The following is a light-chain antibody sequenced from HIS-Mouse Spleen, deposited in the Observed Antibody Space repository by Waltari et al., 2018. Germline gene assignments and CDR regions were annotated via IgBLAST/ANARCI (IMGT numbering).Light chain of an antibody. Sequence: SYELTQPPSVAVSPGQTARITCSGDALPKRYAYWYQQKSGQAPVLVLYEDSNRPSGIPERFSGSSSGPMATLTISGAQVEDEADYYCYSTDSSGNHRVFGGGTKLTVL. CDR3: YSTDSSGNHRV. J-gene: IGLJ2*01. CDR2: EDS. V-gene: IGLV3-10*01. CDR1: ALPKRY.